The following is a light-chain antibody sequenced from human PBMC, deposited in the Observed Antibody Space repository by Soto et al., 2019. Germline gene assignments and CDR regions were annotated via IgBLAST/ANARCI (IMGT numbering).Light chain of an antibody. CDR1: SSDVGTYNY. CDR2: EVS. J-gene: IGLJ2*01. CDR3: SSYAGGNTFVL. Sequence: QSALTQPPSASGSPGQSVTISCTGTSSDVGTYNYVSWYQQHPGNAPKLLIYEVSKRPSGVPDRFSGSKSTNTASLTVSGLQAEDEGDYYCSSYAGGNTFVLFGGGTKVTVL. V-gene: IGLV2-8*01.